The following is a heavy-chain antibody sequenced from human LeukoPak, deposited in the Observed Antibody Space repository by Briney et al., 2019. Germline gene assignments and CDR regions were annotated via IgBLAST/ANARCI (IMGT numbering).Heavy chain of an antibody. V-gene: IGHV6-1*01. Sequence: SQTLSLTCAISGDSVSSNLATWNWIRQSPSRGLEWLGRTYYRSKGYDDYAGSVKSRLTINPDTSKNQLSLQLNFVTPEDTAVYFCARALGVVFDYWGQGTLVTVSS. CDR1: GDSVSSNLAT. D-gene: IGHD2-8*01. CDR3: ARALGVVFDY. CDR2: TYYRSKGYD. J-gene: IGHJ4*02.